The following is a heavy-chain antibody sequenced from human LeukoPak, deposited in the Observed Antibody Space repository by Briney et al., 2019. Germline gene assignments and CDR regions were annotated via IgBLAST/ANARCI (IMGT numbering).Heavy chain of an antibody. J-gene: IGHJ4*02. CDR1: GFTFSSYS. V-gene: IGHV3-21*01. Sequence: GGSLRLSCAASGFTFSSYSMNWVRQAPGKGLEWVSSISSSSSYIYYADSVKGRFTISRDNSKNTLYLQMYSLTTEDTAVYYCAKGGGELGSGSLDYWGQGTLVTVSS. CDR2: ISSSSSYI. D-gene: IGHD3-10*01. CDR3: AKGGGELGSGSLDY.